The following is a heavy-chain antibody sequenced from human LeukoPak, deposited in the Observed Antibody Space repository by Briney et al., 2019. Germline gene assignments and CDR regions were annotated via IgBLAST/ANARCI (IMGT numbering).Heavy chain of an antibody. CDR3: ASWPVGWYGEDS. D-gene: IGHD6-19*01. CDR2: ISGSGGNT. J-gene: IGHJ4*02. CDR1: GFTFSSYA. V-gene: IGHV3-23*01. Sequence: GGSLRLSCAASGFTFSSYAINWVRQSPGKGLEWVSAISGSGGNTYYADSVKGRFTLSRDNSKNTLYLQMNSLRVEDTAVYYCASWPVGWYGEDSWGQGTLVTVSS.